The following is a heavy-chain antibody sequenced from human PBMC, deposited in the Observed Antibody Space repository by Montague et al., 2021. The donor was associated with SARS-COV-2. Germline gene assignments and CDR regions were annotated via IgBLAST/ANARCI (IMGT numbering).Heavy chain of an antibody. CDR3: ARDFRADGTMVPVDY. J-gene: IGHJ4*02. CDR1: GFMFRNYG. V-gene: IGHV3-33*05. D-gene: IGHD3-10*01. CDR2: VSDDESRK. Sequence: SLRLSCAASGFMFRNYGMHWIRQAPGKGLEWVTLVSDDESRKYYGESVKGRFTVARDNSKNTLYLQMNSLRPVDTAVYFCARDFRADGTMVPVDYWGQGTLVAVSS.